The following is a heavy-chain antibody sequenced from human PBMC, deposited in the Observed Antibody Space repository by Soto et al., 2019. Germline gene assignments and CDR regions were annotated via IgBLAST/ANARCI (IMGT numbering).Heavy chain of an antibody. CDR2: LYSGST. D-gene: IGHD6-19*01. Sequence: SETLSLTCTVSGVSISSKNFYWGWIRQSPGKGLEWIGTLYSGSTFSSLSLKNRVTISVDTSKNQVSLKLRSVAAADTAIYYCATTRGIAVGGNFDYWGQGIQVTVYS. J-gene: IGHJ4*02. CDR1: GVSISSKNFY. CDR3: ATTRGIAVGGNFDY. V-gene: IGHV4-39*01.